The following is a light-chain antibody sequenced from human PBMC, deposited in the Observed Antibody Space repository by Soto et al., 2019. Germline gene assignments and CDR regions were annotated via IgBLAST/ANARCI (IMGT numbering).Light chain of an antibody. J-gene: IGKJ4*02. CDR2: GAS. Sequence: ENVLTQAPGTLSLSPGERATVSCRASQRCTARYLAWYQQTPGQAPRLLIYGASWRATGVPDRYSGSGPGTDFTLTISRLEPQDSAVYSCQQHYSMPFTFGGGTTEQI. V-gene: IGKV3-20*01. CDR3: QQHYSMPFT. CDR1: QRCTARY.